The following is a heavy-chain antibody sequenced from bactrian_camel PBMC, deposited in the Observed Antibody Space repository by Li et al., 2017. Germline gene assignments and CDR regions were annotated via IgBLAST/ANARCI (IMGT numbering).Heavy chain of an antibody. CDR2: IYGGDGTS. CDR1: GFTFSNSW. J-gene: IGHJ4*01. Sequence: QLVESGGGLVQTGGSLRLSCAASGFTFSNSWMHWVRQAPGKGLEWVSTIYGGDGTSDSAASVKGRFTGSRDNSKNMLYLQMNSLKTEDTAMYYCTKGWSDYNYWGQGTQVTVS. V-gene: IGHV3S6*01. CDR3: TKGWSDYNY. D-gene: IGHD2*01.